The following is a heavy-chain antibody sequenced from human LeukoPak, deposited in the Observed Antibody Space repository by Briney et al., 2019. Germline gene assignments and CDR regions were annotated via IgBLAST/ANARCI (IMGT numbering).Heavy chain of an antibody. CDR2: IYYSGST. J-gene: IGHJ6*02. CDR3: ARVNRPVTAIHPLYYYYGMDV. V-gene: IGHV4-31*03. CDR1: GGSISSGGYY. Sequence: PSETLSLTCTVSGGSISSGGYYWSWIRQHPGKGLEWIGYIYYSGSTYYNPSLKSRVTISVDTSKNQFSLKLSSVTAADTAVYYCARVNRPVTAIHPLYYYYGMDVWGQGTTVTVSS. D-gene: IGHD2-21*02.